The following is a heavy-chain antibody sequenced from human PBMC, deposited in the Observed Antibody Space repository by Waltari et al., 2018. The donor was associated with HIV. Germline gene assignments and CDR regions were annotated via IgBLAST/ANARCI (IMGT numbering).Heavy chain of an antibody. V-gene: IGHV4-59*01. Sequence: QVQLQESGPGLVKPSETLSLTCTVSGGSISSYYWSSIRQPPGKGLEWIGYIYYSGSTNYNPSLKSRVTISVDTSKNQFSLKLSSVTAADTAVYYCARDYYDSSGYYYGYSPWGQGTLVTVSS. CDR2: IYYSGST. D-gene: IGHD3-22*01. CDR3: ARDYYDSSGYYYGYSP. CDR1: GGSISSYY. J-gene: IGHJ5*02.